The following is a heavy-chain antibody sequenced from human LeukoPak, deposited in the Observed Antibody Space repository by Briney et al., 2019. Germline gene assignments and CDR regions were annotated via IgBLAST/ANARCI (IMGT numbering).Heavy chain of an antibody. V-gene: IGHV4-34*01. J-gene: IGHJ3*02. D-gene: IGHD2-8*01. CDR2: INHSGST. Sequence: SETLSLTCAVYGGSFSGYYWSWIRQPPGKGLEWIGEINHSGSTNYNPSLKSRVTISVDTSKNQFSLKLSSVSAADTAVYYCARDSKWAFDIWGQGTMVAVCS. CDR1: GGSFSGYY. CDR3: ARDSKWAFDI.